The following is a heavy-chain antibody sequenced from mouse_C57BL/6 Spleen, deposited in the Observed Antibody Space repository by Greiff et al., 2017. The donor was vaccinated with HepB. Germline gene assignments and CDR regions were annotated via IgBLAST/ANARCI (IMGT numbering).Heavy chain of an antibody. Sequence: QVHVKQSGPELVKPGASVKISCKASGYAFSSSWMNWVKQRPGKGLEWIGRIYPGDGDTNYNGKFKGKATLTADKSSSTAYMQLSSLTSEDSAVYFCARGDTTVVDWYFDVWGTGTTVTVSS. CDR2: IYPGDGDT. CDR1: GYAFSSSW. D-gene: IGHD1-1*01. CDR3: ARGDTTVVDWYFDV. J-gene: IGHJ1*03. V-gene: IGHV1-82*01.